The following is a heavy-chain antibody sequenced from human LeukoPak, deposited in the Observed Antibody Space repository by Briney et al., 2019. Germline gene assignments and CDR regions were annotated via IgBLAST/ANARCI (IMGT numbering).Heavy chain of an antibody. D-gene: IGHD5-18*01. CDR2: INPDGNKK. J-gene: IGHJ4*02. V-gene: IGHV3-7*01. Sequence: GGSLRLSCAASGFTFSSYAMHWVRQAPGKGLEWVASINPDGNKKYSADSVKGRFTISRDNAENSLYLQMNSLRVEGTAFYYCARDLAYSRLDYWGQGMLVTVSS. CDR1: GFTFSSYA. CDR3: ARDLAYSRLDY.